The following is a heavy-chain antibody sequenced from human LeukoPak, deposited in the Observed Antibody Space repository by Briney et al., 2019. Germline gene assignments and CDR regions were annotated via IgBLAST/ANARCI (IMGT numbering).Heavy chain of an antibody. D-gene: IGHD2-2*01. CDR2: IYYSGST. Sequence: SETLSLTCTVSGGSISSSSYYWGWIRQPPGKGLEWIGSIYYSGSTYYNPSLKSRVTISVDTSKNQFSLKLSSVTAADTAVYYCARQDIVVVPAAMARYFDYWGQGTLVTVSS. CDR1: GGSISSSSYY. CDR3: ARQDIVVVPAAMARYFDY. V-gene: IGHV4-39*01. J-gene: IGHJ4*02.